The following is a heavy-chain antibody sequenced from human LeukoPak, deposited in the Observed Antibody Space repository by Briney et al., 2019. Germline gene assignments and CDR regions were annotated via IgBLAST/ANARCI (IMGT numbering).Heavy chain of an antibody. CDR1: GYTFSDFY. CDR2: INPNSGGT. CDR3: ARVTGGWTDFDY. J-gene: IGHJ4*02. V-gene: IGHV1-2*02. D-gene: IGHD3/OR15-3a*01. Sequence: ASVTVSFTASGYTFSDFYMHWVRQAPGQGLEWMGWINPNSGGTKYAQKFQGRVTMTRDTSISTAYMELSRLRSDDTAVYYCARVTGGWTDFDYWGQGTLVTVSS.